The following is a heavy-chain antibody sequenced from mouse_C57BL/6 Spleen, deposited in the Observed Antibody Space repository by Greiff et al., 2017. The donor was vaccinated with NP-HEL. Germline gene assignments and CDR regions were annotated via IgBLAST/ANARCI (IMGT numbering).Heavy chain of an antibody. CDR2: IYPSDSET. CDR1: GYTFNSYW. J-gene: IGHJ3*01. V-gene: IGHV1-61*01. CDR3: ARGGLTFFAY. D-gene: IGHD4-1*01. Sequence: QVQLQQPGAELVRPGSSVKLSCKASGYTFNSYWMDWVKQRPEQGLEWIGNIYPSDSETHYNQTFKDKATLTVDKSSSTAYMQLSSLPSEDSAVYYGARGGLTFFAYWGQGTLVTVSA.